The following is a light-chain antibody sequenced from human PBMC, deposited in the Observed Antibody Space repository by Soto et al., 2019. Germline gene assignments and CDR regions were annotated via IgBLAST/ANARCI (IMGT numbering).Light chain of an antibody. V-gene: IGLV2-23*01. Sequence: ALTQPASVSGSPGQSVTISCTGTSSGFGSYKFVSWYQHHPGTVPKVIIYETSKRPSGVSDRFSGSKSGNTASLTISGLQAEDEAAYYCSSFTSTNTHVSGSGTKVIV. CDR2: ETS. CDR1: SSGFGSYKF. J-gene: IGLJ1*01. CDR3: SSFTSTNTHV.